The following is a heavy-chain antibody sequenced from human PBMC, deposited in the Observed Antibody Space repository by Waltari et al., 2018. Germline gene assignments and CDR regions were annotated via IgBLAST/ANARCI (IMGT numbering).Heavy chain of an antibody. CDR2: IYTMGGT. J-gene: IGHJ3*02. V-gene: IGHV4-30-2*01. Sequence: QLQLQESGSGLVKPSQTLSLTCAVSGGSISSGGYSWSWIRQPPGKGLEWIGYIYTMGGTYSTPSLKSLVTISVDRSKNQFSLKLSSVTAADTAVYYCARGGKTYYDYVWGSYRPPNAFDIWGQGTMVTVSS. CDR1: GGSISSGGYS. D-gene: IGHD3-16*02. CDR3: ARGGKTYYDYVWGSYRPPNAFDI.